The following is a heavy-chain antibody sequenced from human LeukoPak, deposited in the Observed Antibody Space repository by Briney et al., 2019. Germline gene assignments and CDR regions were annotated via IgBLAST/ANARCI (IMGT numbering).Heavy chain of an antibody. V-gene: IGHV3-30*01. J-gene: IGHJ4*02. CDR1: GFTFSSYA. D-gene: IGHD6-13*01. Sequence: PGGSLRLFCAASGFTFSSYAMHWVRQAPGKGLEWVAVISYDGNTQYYADSVKGRFTISRDNSKNTLYLQMNSLRAEDTAIYYCARERSSWYYFDCWGQGALVTVSS. CDR2: ISYDGNTQ. CDR3: ARERSSWYYFDC.